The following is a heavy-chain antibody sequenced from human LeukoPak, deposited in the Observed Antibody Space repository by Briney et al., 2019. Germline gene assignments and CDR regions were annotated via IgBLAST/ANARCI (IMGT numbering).Heavy chain of an antibody. J-gene: IGHJ4*02. CDR1: GGSISSYY. CDR3: ARDYGDYFDY. CDR2: IYYSGST. V-gene: IGHV4-59*01. D-gene: IGHD4-17*01. Sequence: SETLSLTCTVSGGSISSYYWSWIRQPPGKGLEWIGYIYYSGSTNYNPSLESRVTISVDTSKNQFSLKLSSVTAADTAVYYCARDYGDYFDYWGQGTLVTVSS.